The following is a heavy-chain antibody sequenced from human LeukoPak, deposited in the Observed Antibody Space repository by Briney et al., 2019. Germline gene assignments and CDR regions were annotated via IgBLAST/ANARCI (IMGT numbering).Heavy chain of an antibody. CDR3: ARGLPYSSGWYPHYFDN. D-gene: IGHD6-19*01. CDR1: GFTFSSYA. V-gene: IGHV3-64*01. Sequence: GGSLRLSCAASGFTFSSYAMHWVRQAPGKGLEYVSGISNNGGSTYYANSVQGRFTISRDNSKNTVYLQMGSLRAEDMGVYYCARGLPYSSGWYPHYFDNWGQGTLVTVSS. J-gene: IGHJ4*02. CDR2: ISNNGGST.